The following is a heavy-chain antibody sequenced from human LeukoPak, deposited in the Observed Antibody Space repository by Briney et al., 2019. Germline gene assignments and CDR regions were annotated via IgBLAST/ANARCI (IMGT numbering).Heavy chain of an antibody. CDR2: IYYSGTT. CDR3: ARGGTILGLA. CDR1: GGSIIGYY. J-gene: IGHJ4*02. D-gene: IGHD3/OR15-3a*01. V-gene: IGHV4-59*01. Sequence: SETLSLTCTVSGGSIIGYYWSWIRQPPGKGLEWIGYIYYSGTTNYNPSLMSRVTISVDTSKNQFSLKLSSVTAADTAVYYCARGGTILGLAWGQGTLVTVSS.